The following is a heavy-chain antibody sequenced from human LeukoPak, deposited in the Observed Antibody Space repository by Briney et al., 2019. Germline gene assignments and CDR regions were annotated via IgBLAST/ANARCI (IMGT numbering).Heavy chain of an antibody. J-gene: IGHJ4*02. CDR1: GGSISSSSYY. CDR3: ARVYSGSYYALGY. Sequence: SETLSLTCTVSGGSISSSSYYWGWIRHPPGKGLEWIGSIYYSGSTYYNPSLKSRVTISVDTSKNQFPLKLSSVTAADTAVYYCARVYSGSYYALGYWGQGTLVTVSS. V-gene: IGHV4-39*01. CDR2: IYYSGST. D-gene: IGHD1-26*01.